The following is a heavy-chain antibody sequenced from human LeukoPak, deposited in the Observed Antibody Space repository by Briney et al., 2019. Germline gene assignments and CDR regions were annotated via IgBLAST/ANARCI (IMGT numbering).Heavy chain of an antibody. V-gene: IGHV3-21*01. D-gene: IGHD4-11*01. CDR1: GFTFSSYS. CDR3: VRDYSNSERGDY. Sequence: KAGGSLRLSCAASGFTFSSYSMNWVRQAPGKGLDWVSSITSSGNYLYYADSVKGRFTISRDNANKSLYLQMEGLRADDTGIYYCVRDYSNSERGDYWGQGTLVIVSS. CDR2: ITSSGNYL. J-gene: IGHJ4*02.